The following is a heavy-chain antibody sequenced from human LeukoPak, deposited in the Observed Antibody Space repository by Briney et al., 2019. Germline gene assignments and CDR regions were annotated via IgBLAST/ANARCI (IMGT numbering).Heavy chain of an antibody. J-gene: IGHJ6*04. CDR1: GYTFTSYG. Sequence: GASVKVSCKASGYTFTSYGISWVRQAPGQWLEWMGWISAYNGNTNYAQKFQGRVTMTEDTSTDTAYMELSSLRSEDTAVYYCATDGAGPTFWSFNVWGKGTTVTVSS. CDR3: ATDGAGPTFWSFNV. D-gene: IGHD3-3*01. V-gene: IGHV1-18*01. CDR2: ISAYNGNT.